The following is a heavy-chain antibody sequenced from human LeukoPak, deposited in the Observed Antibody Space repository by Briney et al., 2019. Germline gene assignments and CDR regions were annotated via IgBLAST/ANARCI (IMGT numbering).Heavy chain of an antibody. CDR3: ARESTDFWSGYPLNYYYMDV. CDR1: GGSISSYY. J-gene: IGHJ6*03. CDR2: IYYSGST. D-gene: IGHD3-3*01. V-gene: IGHV4-59*01. Sequence: SETLSLTCTVSGGSISSYYWSWIRQPPGKGLEWIGYIYYSGSTNYNPSLKSRVTISVDTSKNQFSLKLSSVTAADTAVYYCARESTDFWSGYPLNYYYMDVWGKGTTVTVSS.